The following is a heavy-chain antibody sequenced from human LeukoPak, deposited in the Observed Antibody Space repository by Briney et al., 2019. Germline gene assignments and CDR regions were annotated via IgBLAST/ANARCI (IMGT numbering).Heavy chain of an antibody. Sequence: GGSLRLSCAASGFTFSSYSMNWVRQAPGKGLEWVSSISSSSSYIYYADSVKGRFTISRDNAKNSLYLQMNSLRAEDTAVYYCAKSRDSGYDPPGYWGQGTLVTVSS. V-gene: IGHV3-21*01. J-gene: IGHJ4*02. CDR2: ISSSSSYI. D-gene: IGHD5-12*01. CDR3: AKSRDSGYDPPGY. CDR1: GFTFSSYS.